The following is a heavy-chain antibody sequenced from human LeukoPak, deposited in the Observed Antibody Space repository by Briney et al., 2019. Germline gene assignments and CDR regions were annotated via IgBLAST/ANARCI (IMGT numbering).Heavy chain of an antibody. CDR2: INPNSGGT. CDR3: ARSTRSVGWFDP. V-gene: IGHV1-2*06. J-gene: IGHJ5*02. CDR1: GYTFTGYY. D-gene: IGHD1-1*01. Sequence: ASVKVSCKASGYTFTGYYMHWVRQAPGQWLEWMGRINPNSGGTNYAQKFQGRVTMTRDTSISTAYMELSRLRSDDTAVYYCARSTRSVGWFDPWGQGTLVTVSS.